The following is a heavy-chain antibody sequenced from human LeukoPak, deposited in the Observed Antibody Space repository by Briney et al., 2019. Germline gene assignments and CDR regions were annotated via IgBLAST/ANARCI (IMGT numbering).Heavy chain of an antibody. J-gene: IGHJ3*02. CDR1: GYTFTTYG. Sequence: GASVKVSCKASGYTFTTYGISWVRQAPGQGLQWMGWISAYNGNTNYAQKLQGRVTMTTDTSTSTACMELRSLRSDDTAVYYCARDLVIGETDAFDIWGQGTMVTVSS. D-gene: IGHD2-21*01. CDR2: ISAYNGNT. CDR3: ARDLVIGETDAFDI. V-gene: IGHV1-18*01.